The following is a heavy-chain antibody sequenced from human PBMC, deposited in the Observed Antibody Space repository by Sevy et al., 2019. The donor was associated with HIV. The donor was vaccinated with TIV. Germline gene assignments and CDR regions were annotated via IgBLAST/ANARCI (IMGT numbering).Heavy chain of an antibody. Sequence: GGSLRLSCAASGFTFSKYSMSWVRQPPVKGLEWVSTLSFGCGEINYADSVKGRFTISRDNSKSSVYLQMNNLRPEDKDVYYCAREGCTKPHDYWGQGTLVTVSS. J-gene: IGHJ4*02. D-gene: IGHD2-8*01. CDR1: GFTFSKYS. V-gene: IGHV3-23*01. CDR2: LSFGCGEI. CDR3: AREGCTKPHDY.